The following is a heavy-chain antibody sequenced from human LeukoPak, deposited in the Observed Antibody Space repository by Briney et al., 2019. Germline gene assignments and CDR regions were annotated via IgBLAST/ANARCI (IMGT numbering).Heavy chain of an antibody. V-gene: IGHV4-59*01. CDR2: IYYTGST. Sequence: SETLSLTCTVSGVSISSFYWSWIRQPPGKGLEWIGYIYYTGSTIYNPSLQSRVTISMDTSKNQFSLKLSSVTPADTAVYYCARRRPPDYWGQGTLVTVSS. CDR1: GVSISSFY. CDR3: ARRRPPDY. J-gene: IGHJ4*02.